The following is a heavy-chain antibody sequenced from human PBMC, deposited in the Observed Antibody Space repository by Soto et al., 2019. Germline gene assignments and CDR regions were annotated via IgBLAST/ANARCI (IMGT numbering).Heavy chain of an antibody. D-gene: IGHD1-7*01. CDR1: GYTFTSYG. J-gene: IGHJ5*02. CDR3: ARDREYNWNYNWFDP. V-gene: IGHV1-18*01. Sequence: ASVKVSCKAYGYTFTSYGISWVRQAPGQGLEWMGWISAYNGNTNYAQKLQGRVTMTTDTSSSTAYMELRSLRSDDTAVYYCARDREYNWNYNWFDPWGQGTLVTVSS. CDR2: ISAYNGNT.